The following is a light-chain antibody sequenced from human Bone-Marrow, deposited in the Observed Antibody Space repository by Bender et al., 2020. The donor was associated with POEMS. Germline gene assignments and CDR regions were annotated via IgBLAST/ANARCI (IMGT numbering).Light chain of an antibody. Sequence: QSALTQPASVSGSPGQSITISCTGTSSDLGAYGYVSWYQQHPGKAPKLVIYGVNQRPSGVSSRFSGPKSANTASLTVSGLQSEDEADYFCSSYNHLGVIFGGGTKLTVL. J-gene: IGLJ2*01. CDR3: SSYNHLGVI. CDR2: GVN. V-gene: IGLV2-14*01. CDR1: SSDLGAYGY.